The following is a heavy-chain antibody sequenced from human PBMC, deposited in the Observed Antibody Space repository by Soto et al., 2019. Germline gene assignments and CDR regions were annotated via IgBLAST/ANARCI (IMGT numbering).Heavy chain of an antibody. Sequence: GSLRLSCAASGFTFSRYAMHXXRQAXGKGLEWVSAISTAGDTYYPGSVKGRFTISRANAKDSLYLQMNSLRAEDTAVYYCARGPHDYDSGRYYDSWGQGTQVTVSS. CDR2: ISTAGDT. CDR1: GFTFSRYA. CDR3: ARGPHDYDSGRYYDS. D-gene: IGHD3-22*01. J-gene: IGHJ5*01. V-gene: IGHV3-13*01.